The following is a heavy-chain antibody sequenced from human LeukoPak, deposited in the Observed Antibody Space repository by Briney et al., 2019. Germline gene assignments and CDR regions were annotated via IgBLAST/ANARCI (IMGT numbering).Heavy chain of an antibody. D-gene: IGHD3-22*01. CDR2: VYDSENT. CDR1: GGSISIYY. Sequence: PSETLSLTWTVSGGSISIYYWSWLRQPPGKGLEWIGYVYDSENTKYNPSLKSRATISADTSKNQFSLKLNCVTAADTAVYYCERRGYDISGYYSAHWGQGTLDTVSS. V-gene: IGHV4-59*01. CDR3: ERRGYDISGYYSAH. J-gene: IGHJ4*02.